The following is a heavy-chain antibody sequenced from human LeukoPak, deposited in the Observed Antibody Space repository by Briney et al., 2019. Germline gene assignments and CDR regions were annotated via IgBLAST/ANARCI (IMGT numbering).Heavy chain of an antibody. D-gene: IGHD5-12*01. Sequence: SETLSLTCAVYGGSFSGYYWSWIRQPPGKGLEWIGEINHSGSTNYNPSLKSRVTISVDTSKNQFSLKLSSVTAADTAVYYCARGHGYENFSRGPFDYWGQGTLVTVSS. CDR2: INHSGST. CDR3: ARGHGYENFSRGPFDY. V-gene: IGHV4-34*01. J-gene: IGHJ4*02. CDR1: GGSFSGYY.